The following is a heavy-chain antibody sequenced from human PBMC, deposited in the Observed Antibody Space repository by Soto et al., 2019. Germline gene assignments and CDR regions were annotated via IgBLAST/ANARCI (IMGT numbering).Heavy chain of an antibody. J-gene: IGHJ6*02. V-gene: IGHV5-51*01. Sequence: LGESLKISCKGSGYSFTSYWIGWVRQMPGKGLEWMGIIYPGDSDTRYSPSFQGQVTISADKSISTAYLQWSSLKASDTAMYYCARGLLEDYYYYGMDVWGQGTTVTVSS. D-gene: IGHD2-15*01. CDR1: GYSFTSYW. CDR2: IYPGDSDT. CDR3: ARGLLEDYYYYGMDV.